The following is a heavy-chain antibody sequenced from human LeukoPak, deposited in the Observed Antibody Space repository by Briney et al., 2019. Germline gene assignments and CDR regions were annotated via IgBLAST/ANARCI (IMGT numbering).Heavy chain of an antibody. CDR2: IRYDGSNK. CDR3: AKDSEYFGWLLDC. Sequence: AGGSLRLSCAASGFTFSSYGMHWVRQAPGKGLEWVAFIRYDGSNKYYADSVKGRFTISRDNSKNTLYLQMNSLRAEDTAVYYWAKDSEYFGWLLDCWGQGTLVTVSS. CDR1: GFTFSSYG. D-gene: IGHD3-9*01. V-gene: IGHV3-30*02. J-gene: IGHJ4*02.